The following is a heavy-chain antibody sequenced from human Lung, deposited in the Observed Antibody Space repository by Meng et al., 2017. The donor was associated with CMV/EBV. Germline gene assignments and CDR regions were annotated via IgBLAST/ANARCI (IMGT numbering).Heavy chain of an antibody. V-gene: IGHV3-23*01. CDR2: ISGSGSTT. Sequence: CGITISSYAWSWIRQAPGKGLEWIAGISGSGSTTYNAYSVSRRSTTAGKNSNHSLLHQMNVPGTDKTAYYYGTKAAYVQGAPNYFHNWGPGTLVTVSS. J-gene: IGHJ4*02. D-gene: IGHD3-10*02. CDR3: TKAAYVQGAPNYFHN. CDR1: GITISSYA.